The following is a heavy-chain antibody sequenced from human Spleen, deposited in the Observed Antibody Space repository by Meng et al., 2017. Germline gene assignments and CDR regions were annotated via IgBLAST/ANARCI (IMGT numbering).Heavy chain of an antibody. J-gene: IGHJ4*02. D-gene: IGHD3-10*01. Sequence: GESLKISCAASGFTFSSYAMSWVRQAPGKGLEWVSAISGSGGSTYYADSVKGRFTISRDNSKNTLYLQMNSLRAEDTAVYYCAKVEEYYYGSGSYPFDYWGQGTRVTIVS. CDR1: GFTFSSYA. V-gene: IGHV3-23*01. CDR2: ISGSGGST. CDR3: AKVEEYYYGSGSYPFDY.